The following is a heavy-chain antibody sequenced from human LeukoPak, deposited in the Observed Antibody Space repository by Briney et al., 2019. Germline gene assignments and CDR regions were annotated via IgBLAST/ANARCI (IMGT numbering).Heavy chain of an antibody. J-gene: IGHJ4*02. CDR2: IYYSGTT. CDR3: AREYTLYRSGWFLDY. Sequence: PSETLSLTCTVSGYSISSGYYWGWIRQPPGKGLEWIGSIYYSGTTYYNPSLKSRVTMSVDTSKNQYSLKLTSVTAADTAVYYCAREYTLYRSGWFLDYWGQGTVVTVSS. D-gene: IGHD6-19*01. V-gene: IGHV4-38-2*02. CDR1: GYSISSGYY.